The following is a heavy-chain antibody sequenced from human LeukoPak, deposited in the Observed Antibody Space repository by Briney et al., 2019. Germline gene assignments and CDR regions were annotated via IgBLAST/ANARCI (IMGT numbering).Heavy chain of an antibody. D-gene: IGHD6-13*01. Sequence: PGGSLRLSCAASGFTVSSNYMSWVRQAPGKGLEWVSVIYSGGSTYYADSVKGRFTISRDNSKNTLYLQMYSLRAEDTAVYYCARGVLIAAAVHFDYWGQGTLVTVSS. CDR3: ARGVLIAAAVHFDY. J-gene: IGHJ4*02. CDR2: IYSGGST. V-gene: IGHV3-53*01. CDR1: GFTVSSNY.